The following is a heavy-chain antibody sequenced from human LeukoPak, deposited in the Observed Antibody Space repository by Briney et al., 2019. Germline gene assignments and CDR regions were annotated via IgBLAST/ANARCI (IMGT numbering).Heavy chain of an antibody. CDR1: GFTIWNSW. V-gene: IGHV3-7*01. J-gene: IGHJ4*02. CDR3: GRDPAWGAIDY. D-gene: IGHD7-27*01. CDR2: MNPDGSDK. Sequence: SGGSLRLSCVASGFTIWNSWMTWVRQAPGKGLEWAADMNPDGSDKSYVDSVKGRFTVSRDNAKNSVFLQMNGLRADDTAVYYCGRDPAWGAIDYWGQGTLVTVSS.